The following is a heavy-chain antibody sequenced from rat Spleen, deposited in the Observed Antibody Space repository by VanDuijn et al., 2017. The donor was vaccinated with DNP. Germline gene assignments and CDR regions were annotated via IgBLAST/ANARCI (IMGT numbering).Heavy chain of an antibody. V-gene: IGHV5-31*01. Sequence: EVQLVESGGDLVQPGRSLKLSCAASGFTFNNYWMTWIRQVPGKGLEWVATITSSGGSTYYPDSVKGRFTISRDNAKDTLYLQMNSLRSEDTATYYCARANILRSFDYWGQGVMVTVSS. CDR1: GFTFNNYW. D-gene: IGHD1-6*01. CDR3: ARANILRSFDY. J-gene: IGHJ2*01. CDR2: ITSSGGST.